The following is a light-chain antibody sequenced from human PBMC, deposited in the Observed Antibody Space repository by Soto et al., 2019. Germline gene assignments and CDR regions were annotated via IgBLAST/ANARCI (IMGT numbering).Light chain of an antibody. J-gene: IGKJ2*01. Sequence: IVLTQSPGTLSLSPGERATLSCRASQSVTSDYLAWYQQKPGQPARLLIYGASNRATAIADRVSGSGSATDFTLTISRVDPEEFAVYYCQQYGSSPYTFGQGTRLDI. CDR3: QQYGSSPYT. CDR2: GAS. V-gene: IGKV3-20*01. CDR1: QSVTSDY.